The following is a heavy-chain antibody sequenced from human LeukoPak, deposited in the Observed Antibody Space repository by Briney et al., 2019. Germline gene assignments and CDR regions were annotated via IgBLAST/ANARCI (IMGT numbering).Heavy chain of an antibody. CDR3: TRDYGDVEY. D-gene: IGHD4-17*01. CDR2: IRSKGYGGTT. Sequence: GGSLRLSCTASGFTLGACPMSWFRQAPGKGLEWVGFIRSKGYGGTTEYAASVKGRFTISRDDSKNIAYLQMNSLKTEDTAVFFCTRDYGDVEYWGQGTLVTVSS. V-gene: IGHV3-49*03. CDR1: GFTLGACP. J-gene: IGHJ4*02.